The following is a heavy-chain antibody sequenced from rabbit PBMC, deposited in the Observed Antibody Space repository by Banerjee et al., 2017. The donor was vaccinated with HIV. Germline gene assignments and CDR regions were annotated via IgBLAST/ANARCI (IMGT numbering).Heavy chain of an antibody. CDR2: IYTGSTGST. J-gene: IGHJ4*01. V-gene: IGHV1S40*01. D-gene: IGHD6-1*01. CDR3: ARDLVYAGYGYAMYYFNL. Sequence: QSLEESGGDLVKPGASLTLTCTASGFSFSSSYYMCWVRQAPGKGLEWIACIYTGSTGSTYYASWANGRFTISLDNAQNTLYLQLNSLTAADTATYFCARDLVYAGYGYAMYYFNLWGPGTLHRL. CDR1: GFSFSSSYY.